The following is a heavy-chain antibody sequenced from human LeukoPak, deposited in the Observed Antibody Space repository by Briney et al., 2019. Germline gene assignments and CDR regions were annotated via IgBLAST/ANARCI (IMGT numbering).Heavy chain of an antibody. CDR1: GFAFSSAN. CDR3: AKSSPPPINY. CDR2: IKQDGSEK. J-gene: IGHJ4*02. D-gene: IGHD1-14*01. Sequence: GGSLRLSCAASGFAFSSANMNWVRQAPGKGLEWVANIKQDGSEKYYVDSVKGRFTISRGNAKNSLYLQMNSLRAEDTAVYYCAKSSPPPINYWGQGTLVTVSS. V-gene: IGHV3-7*03.